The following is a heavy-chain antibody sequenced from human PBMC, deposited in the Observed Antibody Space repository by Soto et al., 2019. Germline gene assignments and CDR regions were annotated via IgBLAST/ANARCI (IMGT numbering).Heavy chain of an antibody. V-gene: IGHV4-34*01. Sequence: QVQLQQWGAGLLKPSETLSLTCAVYGGSFSGYYWSWIRQPPGKGLEWIGEINHSGSTNYNPSLKSRVTISVDTSKNQFSLKLSSVTAADTAVYYCASPLYQKGQGWGQGTLVTVSS. CDR3: ASPLYQKGQG. CDR1: GGSFSGYY. CDR2: INHSGST. J-gene: IGHJ4*02.